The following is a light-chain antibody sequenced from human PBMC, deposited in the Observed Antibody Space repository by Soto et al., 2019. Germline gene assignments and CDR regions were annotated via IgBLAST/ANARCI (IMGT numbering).Light chain of an antibody. CDR1: QGISSY. J-gene: IGKJ2*01. V-gene: IGKV1-8*01. CDR2: AAS. Sequence: AIRMTQSPSSFSASTGDRVTITCRASQGISSYLAWYQQKPGKAPKLLIYAASTLQSGVPSRFSGSGSGTDFNLAICCLQSEDFATYYCQQYYSYPYTFGQGTKLEIK. CDR3: QQYYSYPYT.